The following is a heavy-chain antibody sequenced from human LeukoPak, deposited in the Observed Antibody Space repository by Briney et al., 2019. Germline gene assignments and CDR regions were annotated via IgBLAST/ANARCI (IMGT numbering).Heavy chain of an antibody. J-gene: IGHJ3*02. CDR3: ARGQTLMDIVATSLETFDI. D-gene: IGHD5-12*01. V-gene: IGHV1-18*01. Sequence: ASVKVSCKASGYSFTSYGITWVRQAPGQGLEWMGWISAYNGNTNYAQKLQGRVTMTTDTFTSTAYMELRSLRSDDTAVYYCARGQTLMDIVATSLETFDIWGQGTMVSVSS. CDR2: ISAYNGNT. CDR1: GYSFTSYG.